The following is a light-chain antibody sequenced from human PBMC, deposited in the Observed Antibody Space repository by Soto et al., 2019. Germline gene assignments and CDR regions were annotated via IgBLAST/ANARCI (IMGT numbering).Light chain of an antibody. CDR1: NSDVGIYKY. J-gene: IGLJ3*02. V-gene: IGLV2-11*01. CDR3: CSYAGSYTWV. CDR2: DVS. Sequence: QSALTQPRSVSGSPGQSVTISCTGTNSDVGIYKYVSWYQQHPGKAPKLMIFDVSKRPSGVPDRFSGSKSGNTASLTISGLQAEDEADYYCCSYAGSYTWVFGGGTKLTVL.